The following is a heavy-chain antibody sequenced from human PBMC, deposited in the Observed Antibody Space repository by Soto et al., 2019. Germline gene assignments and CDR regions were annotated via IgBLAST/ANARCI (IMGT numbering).Heavy chain of an antibody. CDR3: AKDLLWDGGSAFDI. CDR1: GFTVSSNY. D-gene: IGHD1-26*01. CDR2: LYSGGTT. Sequence: GGSLRLSCAASGFTVSSNYMSWVRQAPGRGLEWVSILYSGGTTYYADSVKGRFTISRDNSKNTLYLQMNSLRAEDTAVYYCAKDLLWDGGSAFDIWGQGTMVTVSS. J-gene: IGHJ3*02. V-gene: IGHV3-53*01.